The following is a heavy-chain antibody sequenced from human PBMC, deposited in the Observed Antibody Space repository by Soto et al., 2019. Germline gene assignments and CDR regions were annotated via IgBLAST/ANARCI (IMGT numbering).Heavy chain of an antibody. Sequence: EVQLVESGGGLVQPGGSLRLSCAASGFTVSSNYMSWVRQAPGKGLEWVSVIYTGDGTYYADSVKGRFTISRDNSTNTLYRQMNSRRAADTAVYYCARGQFLAVRWGQGTLVTVSS. D-gene: IGHD2-15*01. CDR1: GFTVSSNY. CDR3: ARGQFLAVR. CDR2: IYTGDGT. J-gene: IGHJ4*02. V-gene: IGHV3-66*01.